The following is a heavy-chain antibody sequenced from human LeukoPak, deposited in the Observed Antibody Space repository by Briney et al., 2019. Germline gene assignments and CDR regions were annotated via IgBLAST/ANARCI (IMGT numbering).Heavy chain of an antibody. J-gene: IGHJ4*02. CDR3: ARFPAIAAAGTDY. CDR1: GYTFTSYG. CDR2: MNPNSGNT. Sequence: ASVKVSCKASGYTFTSYGINWVRQATGQGLEWMRWMNPNSGNTGYAQKFQGRVTMTRNTSISTAYMELSSLRSEDTAVYYCARFPAIAAAGTDYWGQGTLVTVSS. D-gene: IGHD6-13*01. V-gene: IGHV1-8*01.